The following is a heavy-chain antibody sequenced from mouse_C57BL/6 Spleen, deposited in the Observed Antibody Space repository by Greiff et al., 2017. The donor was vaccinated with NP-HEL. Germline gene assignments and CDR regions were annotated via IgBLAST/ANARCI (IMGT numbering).Heavy chain of an antibody. V-gene: IGHV1-61*01. CDR2: IYPSDSET. CDR3: ARRELGQFAY. J-gene: IGHJ3*01. CDR1: GYTFTSYW. D-gene: IGHD4-1*01. Sequence: QVQLQQPGAELVRPGSSVKLSCKASGYTFTSYWMDWVKQRPGQGLEWIGNIYPSDSETHYNQKFKDKATLTVDKSSSTAYMQLSSLTSEDSAVYYCARRELGQFAYWGQGTLVTVSA.